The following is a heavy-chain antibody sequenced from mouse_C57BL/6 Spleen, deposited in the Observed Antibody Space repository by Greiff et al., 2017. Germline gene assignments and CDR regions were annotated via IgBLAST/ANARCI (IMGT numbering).Heavy chain of an antibody. Sequence: VQLQQSGAELVKPGASVKLSCTASGFNIKDYYMHWVKQRPEQGLEWIGRIDPEDGETKNAPKFQGKATITADTSSNTAYLQPSSLTSEDTAVYYCARWFYYEYDGSVAYWCQGTLVTVSA. CDR3: ARWFYYEYDGSVAY. J-gene: IGHJ3*01. CDR2: IDPEDGET. CDR1: GFNIKDYY. D-gene: IGHD2-4*01. V-gene: IGHV14-2*01.